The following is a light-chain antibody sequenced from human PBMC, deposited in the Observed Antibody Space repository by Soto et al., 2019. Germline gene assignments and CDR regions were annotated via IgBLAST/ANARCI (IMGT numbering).Light chain of an antibody. Sequence: QSALTQPASVSGSPGQSITISCTGTSSDVGGYNYVSWYQQHPGKAPKLMIYEVSNRPSGVSIRFSGSKSGNTASLTISGLQAEDEADSYCSSYTSSTSLDVFGTGTKVTVL. V-gene: IGLV2-14*01. CDR3: SSYTSSTSLDV. CDR2: EVS. J-gene: IGLJ1*01. CDR1: SSDVGGYNY.